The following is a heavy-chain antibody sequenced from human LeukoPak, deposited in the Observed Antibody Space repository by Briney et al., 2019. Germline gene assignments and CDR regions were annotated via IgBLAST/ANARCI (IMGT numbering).Heavy chain of an antibody. V-gene: IGHV1-46*01. D-gene: IGHD5-18*01. Sequence: ASVKVSCKASGYTFTSYYMHWVRQAPGQGLEWMGIINPSGGSTSYAQKFQGRVTMTRDMSTSTAYMELSRLRSDDTAVYYCARDLVGGYGRDFDYWGQGTLVTVSS. CDR3: ARDLVGGYGRDFDY. CDR1: GYTFTSYY. CDR2: INPSGGST. J-gene: IGHJ4*02.